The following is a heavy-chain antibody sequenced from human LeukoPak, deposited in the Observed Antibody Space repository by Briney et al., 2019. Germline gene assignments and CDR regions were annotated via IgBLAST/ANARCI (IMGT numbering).Heavy chain of an antibody. J-gene: IGHJ4*02. D-gene: IGHD3-10*01. V-gene: IGHV5-51*01. CDR2: IYPGDSDT. Sequence: GESLKISCKGSGYSFTSYWIGWVRQMPGKGLEWMGIIYPGDSDTRYSPSFQGQVTISADTSISTAYLQWSSLKASDTAMYYCARQSLRFGEYTYDYRGQGTLVTVSS. CDR1: GYSFTSYW. CDR3: ARQSLRFGEYTYDY.